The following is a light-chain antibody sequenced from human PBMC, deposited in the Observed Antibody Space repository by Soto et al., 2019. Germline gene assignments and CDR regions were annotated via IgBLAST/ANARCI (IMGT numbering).Light chain of an antibody. Sequence: EIVMTQSRRSRPVTPGEPASISCRSSQSLLHSNGFNYLDWYLQKPGQSPQLLIYMGSNRASGVPDRFSGSGSGTDFTVKISRVEAEDVGVHYCMQALQTPRTFGQATKVDIK. CDR3: MQALQTPRT. CDR1: QSLLHSNGFNY. J-gene: IGKJ1*01. V-gene: IGKV2-28*01. CDR2: MGS.